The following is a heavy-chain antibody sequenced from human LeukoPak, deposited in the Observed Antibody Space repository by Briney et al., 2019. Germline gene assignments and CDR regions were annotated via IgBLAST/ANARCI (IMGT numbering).Heavy chain of an antibody. Sequence: GASVTLSCKASGYTFTGYYIHWGRQAPGQGLGWLGWINTNSSVTNYAQKFQGRVTMTRDTSISTAYMELTTLTSDDTAVYYCARDLVVTAPIMWFDPRGQGTLVTVSS. D-gene: IGHD2-21*02. V-gene: IGHV1-2*02. CDR1: GYTFTGYY. J-gene: IGHJ5*02. CDR2: INTNSSVT. CDR3: ARDLVVTAPIMWFDP.